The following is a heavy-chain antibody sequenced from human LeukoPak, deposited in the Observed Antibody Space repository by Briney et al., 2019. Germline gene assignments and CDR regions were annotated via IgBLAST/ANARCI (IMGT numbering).Heavy chain of an antibody. D-gene: IGHD3-22*01. CDR3: ARVSTYESSGYPYYYYAMDV. Sequence: PGGSLRLSCAASGITASINYMTWVRHAPGEGLEWVSLIYSGGTTFYADSVKGRLTIYRDNSKNTLYLQMNSLRAEDTAVYDCARVSTYESSGYPYYYYAMDVWGQGTTVTVSS. J-gene: IGHJ6*02. CDR1: GITASINY. V-gene: IGHV3-66*01. CDR2: IYSGGTT.